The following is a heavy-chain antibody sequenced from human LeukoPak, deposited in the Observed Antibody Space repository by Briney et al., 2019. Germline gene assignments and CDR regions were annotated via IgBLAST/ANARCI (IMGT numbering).Heavy chain of an antibody. J-gene: IGHJ3*02. V-gene: IGHV1-2*02. CDR1: GYTFTGYY. CDR2: INPNSVGT. CDR3: ASVADYYDSSGYYPDPRRGEYNAFDI. D-gene: IGHD3-22*01. Sequence: ASVKVSCKASGYTFTGYYMHWVRQAPGQGLEWMGWINPNSVGTNYAQKFQGRVTMTRDTSISTAYMELSRLRSDDTAVYYCASVADYYDSSGYYPDPRRGEYNAFDIWGQGTMVTVSS.